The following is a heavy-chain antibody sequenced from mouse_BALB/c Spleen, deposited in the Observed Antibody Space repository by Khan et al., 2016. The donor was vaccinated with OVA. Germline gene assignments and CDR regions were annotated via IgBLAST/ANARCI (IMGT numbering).Heavy chain of an antibody. CDR3: ARSNYYGNGRYAMDY. J-gene: IGHJ4*01. D-gene: IGHD1-1*01. Sequence: DLLKPGASLKLSCKAPASTFPGSWFTWINRSPGQGLDGLDLIVPGIGNPSSIEFFKGKATLTVDTSSSTVYIQLSSLSAEDSAVYFCARSNYYGNGRYAMDYWGQGTSVTVSS. CDR2: IVPGIGNP. V-gene: IGHV1S41*01. CDR1: ASTFPGSW.